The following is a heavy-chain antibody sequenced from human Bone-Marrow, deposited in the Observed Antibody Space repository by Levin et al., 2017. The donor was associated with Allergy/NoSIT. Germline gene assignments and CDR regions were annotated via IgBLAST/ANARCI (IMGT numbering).Heavy chain of an antibody. CDR2: IYGDGDK. CDR1: GFSLEPAAEG. J-gene: IGHJ4*02. Sequence: KESGPTLVKPTQTLTLTCTFSGFSLEPAAEGVAWIRQPPGKALEWLAVIYGDGDKRISPSLKTRLSITKDSSKNQVVLTMTDMYPVDTGTYFCAHRHPPPLAAGSFYFDFWGQGALVTVSS. CDR3: AHRHPPPLAAGSFYFDF. V-gene: IGHV2-5*02.